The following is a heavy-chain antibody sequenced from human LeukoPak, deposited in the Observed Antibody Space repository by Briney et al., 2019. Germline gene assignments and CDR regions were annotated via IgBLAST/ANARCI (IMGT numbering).Heavy chain of an antibody. J-gene: IGHJ3*02. CDR1: GDSINSYY. CDR3: ARGRWLPNAFDI. Sequence: SETLSLTCTVSGDSINSYYWHWIRQPPGKGLEWIGYIYYSGRTDYNPSLKSRVTISVDTSKHQFSMKLKSVTAADTAVYFCARGRWLPNAFDIWGQGTMVTVFS. D-gene: IGHD5-24*01. CDR2: IYYSGRT. V-gene: IGHV4-59*01.